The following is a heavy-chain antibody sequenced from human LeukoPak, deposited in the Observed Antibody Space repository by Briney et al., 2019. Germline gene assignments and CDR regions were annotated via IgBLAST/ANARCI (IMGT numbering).Heavy chain of an antibody. J-gene: IGHJ4*02. CDR2: IYYSGST. Sequence: SETLSLTCTVSGGSISSSSYYWGWIRQPPGKGLEWIRSIYYSGSTYYNPSLKSRVTISVDTSKNQFSLKLSSVTAADTTVYYYARKVGMLAPMELDYWGQGTLVTVSS. CDR1: GGSISSSSYY. V-gene: IGHV4-39*01. D-gene: IGHD1-1*01. CDR3: ARKVGMLAPMELDY.